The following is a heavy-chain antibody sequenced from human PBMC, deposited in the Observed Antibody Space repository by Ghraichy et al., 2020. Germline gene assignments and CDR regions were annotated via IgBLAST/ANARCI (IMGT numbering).Heavy chain of an antibody. D-gene: IGHD6-13*01. CDR1: GFTFSSYA. J-gene: IGHJ4*02. CDR2: ISGSGGST. V-gene: IGHV3-23*01. CDR3: ATYIAAAGTLDY. Sequence: GGSLRLSCAASGFTFSSYAMSWVRQAPGKGLEWVSAISGSGGSTYYANSVKGRFTISRDNSKNTLYLQMNSLRAEDTAVYYCATYIAAAGTLDYWGQGTLVTVSS.